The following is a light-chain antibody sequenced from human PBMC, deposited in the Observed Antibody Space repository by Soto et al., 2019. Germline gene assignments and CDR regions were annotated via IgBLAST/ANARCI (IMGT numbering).Light chain of an antibody. J-gene: IGLJ1*01. CDR3: CSYNSSSTLYV. CDR2: DVT. CDR1: SSDIGAYNY. V-gene: IGLV2-14*03. Sequence: QSALTQPASVSGSPGQSITISCTGTSSDIGAYNYVSWYQQHPGKAPKLIIYDVTNRPAGISSRFSASKSGNTASLTISVFQAEDEADYYCCSYNSSSTLYVFGTGTKVTVL.